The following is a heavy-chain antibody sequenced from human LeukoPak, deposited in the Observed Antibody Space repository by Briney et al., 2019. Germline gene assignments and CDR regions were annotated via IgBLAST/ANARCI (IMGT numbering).Heavy chain of an antibody. Sequence: SVKVSCKASGGTFSSYAISWVRQAPGRGLEWMGEITPIFGTANYAQKFQGRVTITADESTSTAYMELSSLRSEDTAVYYCASSHFNIVVVPAAKEGWFDPWGQGTLVTVSS. CDR3: ASSHFNIVVVPAAKEGWFDP. J-gene: IGHJ5*02. CDR2: ITPIFGTA. D-gene: IGHD2-2*01. V-gene: IGHV1-69*01. CDR1: GGTFSSYA.